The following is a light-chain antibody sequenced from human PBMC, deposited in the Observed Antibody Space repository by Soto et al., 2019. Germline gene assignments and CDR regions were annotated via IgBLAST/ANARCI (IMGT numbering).Light chain of an antibody. J-gene: IGLJ3*02. CDR3: CSYAGDSALGL. V-gene: IGLV2-23*02. Sequence: QSALTQPASVSGSPGQSITISCTGTSSDVGRYNLVSWYQQHPGKAPKLMIYEVTKRPSGVSNRFSGSKSGNTASLTISGLQAEDESDYYCCSYAGDSALGLFGGGTKLAVL. CDR2: EVT. CDR1: SSDVGRYNL.